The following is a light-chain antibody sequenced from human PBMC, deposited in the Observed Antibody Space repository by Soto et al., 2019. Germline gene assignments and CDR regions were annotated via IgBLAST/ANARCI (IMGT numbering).Light chain of an antibody. V-gene: IGKV1-5*01. Sequence: IQSTEGPPRLYAGYGERGRTTCRASQNVNKWLAWFQQKSGKVPKLLIFDASTLQTGVPSRFGGGGSGTEFTLTISGLQPDDFATDYCQQYNSYSPWTFGPGTKVDNK. CDR2: DAS. CDR3: QQYNSYSPWT. CDR1: QNVNKW. J-gene: IGKJ1*01.